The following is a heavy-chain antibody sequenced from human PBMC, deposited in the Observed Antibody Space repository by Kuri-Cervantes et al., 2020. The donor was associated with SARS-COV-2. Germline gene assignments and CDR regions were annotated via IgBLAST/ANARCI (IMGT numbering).Heavy chain of an antibody. CDR3: ARERGGMRWLDYYYYGMDV. V-gene: IGHV4-61*01. CDR1: GGSVSSGSYY. CDR2: IYYSGST. D-gene: IGHD2-8*01. Sequence: GSLRLSCTVSGGSVSSGSYYWSWIRQPPGKGLEWIGYIYYSGSTNYNPSLKSRVTISVDTSKNQFSLKLSSVTAADTAVYYCARERGGMRWLDYYYYGMDVWGQGTTVTVSS. J-gene: IGHJ6*02.